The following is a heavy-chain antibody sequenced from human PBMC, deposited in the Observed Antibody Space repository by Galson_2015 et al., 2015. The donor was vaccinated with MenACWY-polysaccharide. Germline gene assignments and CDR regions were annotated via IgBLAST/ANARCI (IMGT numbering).Heavy chain of an antibody. J-gene: IGHJ5*02. D-gene: IGHD3-22*01. CDR1: GYTFSSYD. CDR2: MNPNSGNT. CDR3: ARGGKYYYDSSCYLNWFHP. V-gene: IGHV1-8*01. Sequence: SVKVSCKASGYTFSSYDINWVRQTTGQGLEWMGWMNPNSGNTGYAQKFQGRVTMTRNTSISIAYMEMSSLRSEDTAVYYCARGGKYYYDSSCYLNWFHPWGQRTPVTVSS.